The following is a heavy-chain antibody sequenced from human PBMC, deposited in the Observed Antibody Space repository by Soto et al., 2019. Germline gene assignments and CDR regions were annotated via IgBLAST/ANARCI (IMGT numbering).Heavy chain of an antibody. D-gene: IGHD6-6*01. CDR2: TYYRSKWYN. CDR3: ARVEYSSSSNYHYGMDV. V-gene: IGHV6-1*01. J-gene: IGHJ6*02. CDR1: GDSVSSNSAA. Sequence: SQTLSLTCAISGDSVSSNSAAWNWIRQSPSRGLEWLGRTYYRSKWYNDYAVSVKSRITINPDTSKNQFSLQLNSVTPEDTAVYYCARVEYSSSSNYHYGMDVWGQGTTVTVSS.